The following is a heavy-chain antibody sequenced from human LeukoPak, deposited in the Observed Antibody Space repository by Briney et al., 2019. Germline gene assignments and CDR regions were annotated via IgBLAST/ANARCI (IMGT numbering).Heavy chain of an antibody. CDR2: ISAYNGNT. J-gene: IGHJ6*02. CDR3: ARDCRVGGFGEFPLNQYYYYYYYGMDV. V-gene: IGHV1-18*01. Sequence: ASVKVSCKASGYTFTSYGISWVRQAPGQGLEWMGWISAYNGNTNYAQKLQGRVTMTTDTSTSTAYMELRSLRSDDTAVYYCARDCRVGGFGEFPLNQYYYYYYYGMDVWGQGTTVTVSS. CDR1: GYTFTSYG. D-gene: IGHD3-10*01.